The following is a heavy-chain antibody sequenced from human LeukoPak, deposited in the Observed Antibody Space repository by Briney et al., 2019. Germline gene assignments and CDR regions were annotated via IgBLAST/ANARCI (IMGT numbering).Heavy chain of an antibody. V-gene: IGHV1-2*02. J-gene: IGHJ5*02. CDR1: GYTFTDYY. Sequence: GASVKVSCKAAGYTFTDYYMHWVRQAPGQGREWMGWINPNSGGTNYAQKFQGRVTMTRDTSISTAYMELSRLRSDDTAVYYCVTDGGGSGSYYNDFWFDPWGQGTLVTVSS. D-gene: IGHD3-10*01. CDR3: VTDGGGSGSYYNDFWFDP. CDR2: INPNSGGT.